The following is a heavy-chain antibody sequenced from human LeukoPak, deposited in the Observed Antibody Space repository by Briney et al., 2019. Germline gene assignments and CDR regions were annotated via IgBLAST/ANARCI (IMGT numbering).Heavy chain of an antibody. CDR2: INWNGGST. J-gene: IGHJ4*02. Sequence: PGGSLRLSCAASGFTFDDYGMSWVRQAPGKGLEWVSGINWNGGSTGYADSVKGRFTISRDNAKNSLYLQMNSLRAEDTALYYCARDRSRYYDILTGYASFDYWGQGTLVTVSS. V-gene: IGHV3-20*04. D-gene: IGHD3-9*01. CDR3: ARDRSRYYDILTGYASFDY. CDR1: GFTFDDYG.